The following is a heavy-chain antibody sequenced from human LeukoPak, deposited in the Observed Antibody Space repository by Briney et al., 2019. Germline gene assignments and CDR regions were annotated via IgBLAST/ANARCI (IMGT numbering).Heavy chain of an antibody. J-gene: IGHJ4*02. V-gene: IGHV1-2*02. D-gene: IGHD2-2*01. CDR1: GYTFTGYY. Sequence: GASVKVSCKASGYTFTGYYMHRVRQAPGQGLEWMGWINPNSGGTNYAQKFQGRVTMTRDTSISTAYMELSRLRSDDTAVYYCARWDIVVVPAAGFDYWGQGTLVTVSS. CDR2: INPNSGGT. CDR3: ARWDIVVVPAAGFDY.